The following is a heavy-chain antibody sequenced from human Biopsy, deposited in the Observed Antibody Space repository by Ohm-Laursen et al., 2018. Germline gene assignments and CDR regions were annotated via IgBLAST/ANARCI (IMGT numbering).Heavy chain of an antibody. J-gene: IGHJ4*02. V-gene: IGHV3-33*01. CDR1: GFTFGHYA. D-gene: IGHD2-2*01. CDR3: ARGGPHVRAGGSAFDY. Sequence: SLRLSCSASGFTFGHYAMHWVRQAPGKGLEWVAAIWYDGTNKYYAESVKGRLTISRDNSKNTLYLQMNSLRAEDTAVYFCARGGPHVRAGGSAFDYWGQGTLVTVSS. CDR2: IWYDGTNK.